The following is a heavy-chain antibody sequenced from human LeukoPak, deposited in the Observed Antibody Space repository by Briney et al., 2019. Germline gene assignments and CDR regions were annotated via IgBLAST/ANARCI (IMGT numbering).Heavy chain of an antibody. Sequence: SVKVSCKASGGTFSSYAISWVRQAPGQGLEWVGRIIPILGIANYAQKFQGRVTITADKSTSTAYMELSSLRSEDTAVYYCASNSYGQSTEFGIAAAGIDYWGQGTLVTVSS. J-gene: IGHJ4*02. CDR1: GGTFSSYA. D-gene: IGHD6-13*01. CDR3: ASNSYGQSTEFGIAAAGIDY. V-gene: IGHV1-69*04. CDR2: IIPILGIA.